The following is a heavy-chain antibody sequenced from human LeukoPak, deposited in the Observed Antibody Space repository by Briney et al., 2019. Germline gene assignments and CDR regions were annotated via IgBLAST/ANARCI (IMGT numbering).Heavy chain of an antibody. V-gene: IGHV4-34*01. CDR1: GGSFSGYY. D-gene: IGHD3-3*01. J-gene: IGHJ3*02. Sequence: KPSETLSLTCAVYGGSFSGYYWSWIRQPPGKGLEWIGDINHSGSTNYNPSLKSRVTISVDTSKNQFSLKLSSVTAADTAVYYCARGFLEWLLSNDAFDIWGQGTMVTVSS. CDR2: INHSGST. CDR3: ARGFLEWLLSNDAFDI.